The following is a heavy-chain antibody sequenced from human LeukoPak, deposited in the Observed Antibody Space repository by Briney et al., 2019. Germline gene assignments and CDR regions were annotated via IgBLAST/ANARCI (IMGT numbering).Heavy chain of an antibody. CDR3: ARDGASIAARLPLDV. Sequence: GGSLRLSCAASGFTFSRYSTNWVRQAPGKGLEWVSSISSSSSYIYYADSVKGRFTISRDNAKNSLYLQMNSLRAEDTAVYYCARDGASIAARLPLDVWGKGTTVTVSS. CDR1: GFTFSRYS. J-gene: IGHJ6*04. D-gene: IGHD6-6*01. V-gene: IGHV3-21*01. CDR2: ISSSSSYI.